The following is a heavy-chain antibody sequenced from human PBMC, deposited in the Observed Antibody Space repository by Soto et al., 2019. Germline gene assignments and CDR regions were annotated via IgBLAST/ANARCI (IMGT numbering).Heavy chain of an antibody. Sequence: XGTLSLNFTVSGGSISSYYWSWIGQPPGKGLEWIGYIYYSGSTNYNPSLKSRVTISVDTSKNQFSLKLSSVTAADTAVYYCARGPENRVVTAIPWYFDLWGRGTLVTVSS. D-gene: IGHD2-21*02. CDR1: GGSISSYY. CDR3: ARGPENRVVTAIPWYFDL. J-gene: IGHJ2*01. CDR2: IYYSGST. V-gene: IGHV4-59*01.